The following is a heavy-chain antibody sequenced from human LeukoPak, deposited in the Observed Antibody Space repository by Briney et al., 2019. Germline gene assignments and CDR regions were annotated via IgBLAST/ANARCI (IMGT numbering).Heavy chain of an antibody. J-gene: IGHJ5*02. V-gene: IGHV3-21*01. D-gene: IGHD3-22*01. CDR1: GFTFSSYS. Sequence: PGGSLRLSCAASGFTFSSYSMNWVRQAPGKGLEWVSSISSSSSYIYYADSVKGRFTISRDNAKNSLYLQMNSLRAEDTAVYYCARDAVILRATMIVVVSAKWFDPWGQGTLVTVSS. CDR2: ISSSSSYI. CDR3: ARDAVILRATMIVVVSAKWFDP.